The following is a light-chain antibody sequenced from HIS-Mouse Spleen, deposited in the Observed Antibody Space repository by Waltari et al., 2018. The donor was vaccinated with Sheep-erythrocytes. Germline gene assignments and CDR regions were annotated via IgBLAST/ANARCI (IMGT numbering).Light chain of an antibody. J-gene: IGKJ1*01. CDR1: QSLLHSNGYNY. CDR3: IQALQTPWT. Sequence: DIVMTQSPLSLPVTPGEPASIPCRSSQSLLHSNGYNYLDWYLQKPGQSPQLLIYLGSNRASGVPDRFSGSGSGTDFTLKISRVEAEDVGVYYCIQALQTPWTFGQGTKVEIK. CDR2: LGS. V-gene: IGKV2-28*01.